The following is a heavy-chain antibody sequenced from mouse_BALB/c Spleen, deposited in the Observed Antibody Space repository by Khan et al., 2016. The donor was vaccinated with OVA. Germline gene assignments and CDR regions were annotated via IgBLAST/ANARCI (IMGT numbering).Heavy chain of an antibody. V-gene: IGHV5-9-3*01. CDR1: GFTFSTYA. J-gene: IGHJ3*01. D-gene: IGHD2-1*01. CDR2: ISSDGDYT. CDR3: ARSAYGNFVY. Sequence: EVQLVESGGGLVKPGGSLKLSCAASGFTFSTYAMSWVRQTPEKRLEWVATISSDGDYTYYPDHVTGRFTISRDNAKNILYLQMSSLRSEDTAMYYCARSAYGNFVYWGQGTLVTVSA.